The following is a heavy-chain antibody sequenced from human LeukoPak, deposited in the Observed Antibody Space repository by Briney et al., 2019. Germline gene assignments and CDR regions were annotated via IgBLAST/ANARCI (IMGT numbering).Heavy chain of an antibody. CDR2: IKSKTDGGTT. CDR1: GFTFSNAW. CDR3: TTDRLTRWDIVVVVAATPFDY. D-gene: IGHD2-15*01. Sequence: GGSLRLSCAASGFTFSNAWMSWVRQAPGKGLEWVGRIKSKTDGGTTDYAAPVKGRFTISRDDSKNTLYLQMNSLKTEDTAVYYCTTDRLTRWDIVVVVAATPFDYWGQGTLVTVSS. V-gene: IGHV3-15*01. J-gene: IGHJ4*02.